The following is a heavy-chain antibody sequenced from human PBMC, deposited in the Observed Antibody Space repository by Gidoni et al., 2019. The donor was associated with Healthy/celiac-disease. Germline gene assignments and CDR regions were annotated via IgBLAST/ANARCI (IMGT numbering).Heavy chain of an antibody. Sequence: EVQLVESGGGLVQSGGSLRLPCAAAGFTLSSYWMSWVRQAPGKGLEWVANIKQDGSEKYYVDSVKGRFTISRDNAKNSLYLQMNSLRAEDTAVYYCARDSIGWSVYYYYYYGMDVWGQGTTVTVSS. CDR2: IKQDGSEK. J-gene: IGHJ6*02. D-gene: IGHD6-19*01. V-gene: IGHV3-7*03. CDR3: ARDSIGWSVYYYYYYGMDV. CDR1: GFTLSSYW.